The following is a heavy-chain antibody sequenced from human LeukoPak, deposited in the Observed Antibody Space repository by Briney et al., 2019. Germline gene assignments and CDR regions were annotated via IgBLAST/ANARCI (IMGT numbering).Heavy chain of an antibody. CDR1: GFTVGNNY. CDR3: ARDPPAVSINTYA. CDR2: IFSHGGT. Sequence: GGSLRLSCAASGFTVGNNYMNWVRQAPGKGLDWVSLIFSHGGTSYADSVKGRFTISRDNSKNTLYLQMNGLRVEDTAVYYCARDPPAVSINTYAWGQGTLVTVSS. V-gene: IGHV3-66*01. D-gene: IGHD2-8*01. J-gene: IGHJ4*02.